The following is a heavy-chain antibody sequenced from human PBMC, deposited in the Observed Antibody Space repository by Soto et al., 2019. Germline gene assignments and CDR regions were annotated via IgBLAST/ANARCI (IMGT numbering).Heavy chain of an antibody. D-gene: IGHD7-27*01. CDR1: GGSISSYY. CDR2: IYYSGST. V-gene: IGHV4-59*01. Sequence: PSEPLSLPCTVSGGSISSYYWSWIRQPPGKGLEWIGYIYYSGSTNYNPSLKSRVTISVDTSKNQFSLKLSSVTAADTAVYYCARAPRGYYYYYMDVWGKGTTVTVAS. J-gene: IGHJ6*03. CDR3: ARAPRGYYYYYMDV.